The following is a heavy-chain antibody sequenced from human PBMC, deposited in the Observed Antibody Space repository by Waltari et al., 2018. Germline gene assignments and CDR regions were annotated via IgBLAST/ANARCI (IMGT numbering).Heavy chain of an antibody. CDR2: ISSTGRTT. CDR3: ASFGGSYFFDH. D-gene: IGHD1-26*01. Sequence: EAQLVESGGGLVQSGGSLRLSCAGSRFTFSTFEMNWVRQAPGKGLEWISYISSTGRTTYYADSVKGRFTISRDNAKNSLYLQMNSLRAEDTAVYYCASFGGSYFFDHWGQGTLVTVSS. V-gene: IGHV3-48*03. J-gene: IGHJ4*02. CDR1: RFTFSTFE.